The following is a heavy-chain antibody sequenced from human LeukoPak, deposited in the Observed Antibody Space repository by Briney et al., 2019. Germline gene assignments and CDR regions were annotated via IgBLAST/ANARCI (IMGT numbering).Heavy chain of an antibody. D-gene: IGHD5-18*01. CDR1: GGSISSYY. V-gene: IGHV4-59*01. J-gene: IGHJ4*02. CDR3: ATGWIPLPLVY. Sequence: SETLSLTCTVFGGSISSYYWSWIRQPPGKGLEWIGYIYYSGSTNYNPSLKSRVTISVDTSKNQFSLKLSSVTAADTAVYYCATGWIPLPLVYWGQGTLVTVSS. CDR2: IYYSGST.